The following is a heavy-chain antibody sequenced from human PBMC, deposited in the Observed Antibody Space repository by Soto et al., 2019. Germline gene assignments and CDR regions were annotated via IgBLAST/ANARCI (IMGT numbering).Heavy chain of an antibody. V-gene: IGHV2-5*02. CDR2: IYWDDDK. D-gene: IGHD2-8*01. J-gene: IGHJ4*02. CDR3: AHSLRGYCTNGVCYGFDY. Sequence: SGPTLVKPTQTLTLTCTFSGFSLSTSGVGVGWIRQPPGKALEWLALIYWDDDKRYSPSLKSRLTITKDTSKNQVVLTMTNMDPVDTATYYCAHSLRGYCTNGVCYGFDYWGQGTLVTVSS. CDR1: GFSLSTSGVG.